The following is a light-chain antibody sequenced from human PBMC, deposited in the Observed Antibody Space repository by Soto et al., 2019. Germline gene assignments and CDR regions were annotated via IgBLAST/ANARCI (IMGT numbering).Light chain of an antibody. CDR1: QSVSSSY. Sequence: EIVLTHAPCTLSLSPLERATLSFMSSQSVSSSYLAWYQQKPGQAPRLLIYGASNRATGIPDRFSGSGSGTDFTLTISSLEPEDFAVYYCQRRSNWPPITFGQGTRLEIK. CDR3: QRRSNWPPIT. V-gene: IGKV3D-20*02. J-gene: IGKJ5*01. CDR2: GAS.